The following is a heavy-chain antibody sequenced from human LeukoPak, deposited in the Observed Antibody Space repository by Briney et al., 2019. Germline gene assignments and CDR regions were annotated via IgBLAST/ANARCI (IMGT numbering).Heavy chain of an antibody. CDR1: GFTFSTYS. J-gene: IGHJ4*02. D-gene: IGHD6-13*01. V-gene: IGHV3-21*01. CDR2: IRSGSTYL. Sequence: PGGSLRLSCEASGFTFSTYSMNWVRQAPGKGLEWVSSIRSGSTYLYYADSVKGRFTISRDDAKNSLYLQMNSLRAEDTAVYYCARARSNWYGDCWGQGTLVTVSS. CDR3: ARARSNWYGDC.